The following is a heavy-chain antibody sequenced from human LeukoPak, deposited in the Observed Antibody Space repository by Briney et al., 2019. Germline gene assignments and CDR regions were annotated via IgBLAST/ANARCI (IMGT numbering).Heavy chain of an antibody. J-gene: IGHJ4*02. Sequence: PGGSLRLSCAASGFTFSSREMNWVRQAPGKGLEWVASINEDGSGKHYVDSVKGRFTISRDNAQKSVYLEMNSLRAEDTAVYYCARAVTSTEGYWGQGTLVTVSS. D-gene: IGHD4-17*01. V-gene: IGHV3-7*03. CDR1: GFTFSSRE. CDR3: ARAVTSTEGY. CDR2: INEDGSGK.